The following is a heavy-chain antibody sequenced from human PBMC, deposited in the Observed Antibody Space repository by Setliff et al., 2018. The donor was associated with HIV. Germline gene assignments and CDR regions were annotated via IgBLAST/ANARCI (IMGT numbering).Heavy chain of an antibody. Sequence: SETLSLTCTVSGGSINSGSHYWSWIRQPAGKGLEWIGRIYATGGTNYNPSLKSRVTISLATSTNQFSLRLTSVTAADTAVYYCAREQWLRYFDDWGQGALVTVSS. CDR2: IYATGGT. J-gene: IGHJ4*02. CDR3: AREQWLRYFDD. V-gene: IGHV4-61*02. D-gene: IGHD5-12*01. CDR1: GGSINSGSHY.